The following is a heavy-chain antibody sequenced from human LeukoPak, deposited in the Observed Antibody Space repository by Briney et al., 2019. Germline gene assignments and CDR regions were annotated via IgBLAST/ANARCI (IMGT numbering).Heavy chain of an antibody. Sequence: SVKVSCKASGYTFTSYGISWVRQAPGQGLEWMGGIIPIFGTANYAQKFQGRVTITADESTSTAYMELSSLRSEDTTVYYCARDSKAYNWNRAYYFDYWGQGTLVTVSS. CDR1: GYTFTSYG. J-gene: IGHJ4*02. CDR2: IIPIFGTA. D-gene: IGHD1-20*01. CDR3: ARDSKAYNWNRAYYFDY. V-gene: IGHV1-69*13.